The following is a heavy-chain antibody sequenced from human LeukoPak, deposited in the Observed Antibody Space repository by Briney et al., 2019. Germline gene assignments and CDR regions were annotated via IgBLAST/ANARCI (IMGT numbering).Heavy chain of an antibody. J-gene: IGHJ2*01. V-gene: IGHV4-59*01. CDR3: ARNGGSSVIGWYFDL. CDR2: IYYSGST. CDR1: GGSISSYY. D-gene: IGHD4-23*01. Sequence: SETLSLTGAGSGGSISSYYWSWIRQPPGKGLEWIGYIYYSGSTNYNPSLKSRVTISVDTSKNQFSLKLSSVTAADTAVYYCARNGGSSVIGWYFDLWGRGTLVTVSS.